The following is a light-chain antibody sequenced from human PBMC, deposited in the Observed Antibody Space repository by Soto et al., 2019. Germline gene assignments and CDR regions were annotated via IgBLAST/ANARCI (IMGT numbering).Light chain of an antibody. CDR1: ALPKQY. CDR3: QSADSSGPYAV. CDR2: KDS. Sequence: SYELTQPPSVSVSPGQTARITCSGDALPKQYAYWYQQKPGQAPVLVIYKDSERPSGIPERFSGSSSGTTVTLTISGVQAEDEADYYCQSADSSGPYAVFGGGTQLTVL. J-gene: IGLJ7*01. V-gene: IGLV3-25*03.